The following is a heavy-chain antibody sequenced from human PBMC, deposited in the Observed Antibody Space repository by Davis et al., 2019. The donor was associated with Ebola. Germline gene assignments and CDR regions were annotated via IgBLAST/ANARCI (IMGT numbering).Heavy chain of an antibody. CDR1: GFAFNDYV. V-gene: IGHV3-30*04. CDR2: ISYDGDNN. Sequence: GESLKISCAASGFAFNDYVLHWVRQAPGKGLEWVAVISYDGDNNYHADSVQGRFTISRDNSKNTLYLQMNSLRAEDTAIYYCARGAYGDYIVKAFDIWGQGTKVTVSS. D-gene: IGHD4-17*01. CDR3: ARGAYGDYIVKAFDI. J-gene: IGHJ3*02.